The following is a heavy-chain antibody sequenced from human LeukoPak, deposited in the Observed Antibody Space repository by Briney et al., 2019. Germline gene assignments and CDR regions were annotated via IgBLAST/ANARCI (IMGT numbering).Heavy chain of an antibody. CDR2: IIPIFGTA. CDR1: GGTFSSYA. V-gene: IGHV1-69*05. Sequence: SVKVSCKASGGTFSSYAISWVRQAPGQGLEWMGRIIPIFGTANYPQKIQGRVTITTDESTSTAYMDLSSLRSEDTAVYYCATPNHIVVVTASDDAFGIWGQGTMVTVSS. D-gene: IGHD2-21*02. CDR3: ATPNHIVVVTASDDAFGI. J-gene: IGHJ3*02.